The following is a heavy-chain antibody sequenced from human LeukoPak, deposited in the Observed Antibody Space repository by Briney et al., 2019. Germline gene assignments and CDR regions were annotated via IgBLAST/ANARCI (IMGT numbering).Heavy chain of an antibody. CDR3: AHSLSVRYFDWLSYYFDY. J-gene: IGHJ4*02. D-gene: IGHD3-9*01. CDR1: GFSLSTSGVG. Sequence: SGPTLVNPTQTLTLTCTFSGFSLSTSGVGVGWIRQPPGKALEWLALIYWDDDKRYSRSLKSRLTITKDTSKNQVVLTMTNMDPVDTATYYCAHSLSVRYFDWLSYYFDYWGQGTLVTVSS. V-gene: IGHV2-5*02. CDR2: IYWDDDK.